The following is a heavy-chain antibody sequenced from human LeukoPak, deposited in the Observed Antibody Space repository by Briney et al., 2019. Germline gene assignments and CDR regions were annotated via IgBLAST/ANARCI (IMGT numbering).Heavy chain of an antibody. CDR3: AREPATNIAVDY. Sequence: PSATLSLTCAVSGGSISIGGYACSWIRPPPGKGRGWIGYIYHSGSTYYNPSIQSRVTISVDRSKNQFSLKLSSVPAADTAVYYCAREPATNIAVDYWGQGTLVSVSS. J-gene: IGHJ4*02. CDR1: GGSISIGGYA. V-gene: IGHV4-30-2*01. CDR2: IYHSGST. D-gene: IGHD1-26*01.